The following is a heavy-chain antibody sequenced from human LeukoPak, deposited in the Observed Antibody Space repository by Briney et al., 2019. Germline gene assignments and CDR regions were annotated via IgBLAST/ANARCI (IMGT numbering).Heavy chain of an antibody. V-gene: IGHV1-18*01. CDR1: GYTFTSYG. D-gene: IGHD6-19*01. Sequence: ASVKVSCKASGYTFTSYGISWVRQAPGQGLEWMGWISAYNGNTNYAQKLQGRVTMTTDTSTSTAYMELRSLRSDDTAVYYCGRDNPRTYSSGWSLGFHYYYYYYGMDVWGQGTTVTVSS. CDR3: GRDNPRTYSSGWSLGFHYYYYYYGMDV. CDR2: ISAYNGNT. J-gene: IGHJ6*02.